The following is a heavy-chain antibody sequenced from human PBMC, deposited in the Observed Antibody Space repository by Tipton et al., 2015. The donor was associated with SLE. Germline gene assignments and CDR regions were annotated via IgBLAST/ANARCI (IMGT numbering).Heavy chain of an antibody. CDR1: GGSFSGYY. Sequence: LSLTCAVYGGSFSGYYWSWIRQPPGKGLEWIGEINHSGSTNYNPSLKSRVTISVDTSKNQFSLKLSSVTAADTAVYYCARGRAAAGSYYFDYWGQGTLVTVSS. J-gene: IGHJ4*02. V-gene: IGHV4-34*01. D-gene: IGHD6-13*01. CDR2: INHSGST. CDR3: ARGRAAAGSYYFDY.